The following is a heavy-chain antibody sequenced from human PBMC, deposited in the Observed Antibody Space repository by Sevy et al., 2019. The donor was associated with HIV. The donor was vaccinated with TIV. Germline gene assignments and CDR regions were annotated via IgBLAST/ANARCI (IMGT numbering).Heavy chain of an antibody. J-gene: IGHJ4*02. D-gene: IGHD3-22*01. CDR2: FDPEDGET. CDR3: ATEGLYYYDSSGYYRIFDY. CDR1: GYTLTELS. Sequence: ASVKVSCKVSGYTLTELSMHWVRQAPGKGLEWMGGFDPEDGETIYAQKFQGRVTMTEDTSTDTAYMELSSLRSEDTAVYYCATEGLYYYDSSGYYRIFDYWGQRTLVTVSS. V-gene: IGHV1-24*01.